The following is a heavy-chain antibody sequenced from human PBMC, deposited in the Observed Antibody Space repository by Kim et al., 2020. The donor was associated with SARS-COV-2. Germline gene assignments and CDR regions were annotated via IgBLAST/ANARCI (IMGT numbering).Heavy chain of an antibody. CDR3: ASPSMATITYYYGMDV. Sequence: SVKVSCKASGGTFSSYAISWVRQAPGQGLEWMGGIIPIFGTANYAQKFQGRVTITADESTSTAYMELSSLRSEDTAVYYCASPSMATITYYYGMDVWGQGTTVTVSS. V-gene: IGHV1-69*13. CDR2: IIPIFGTA. J-gene: IGHJ6*02. CDR1: GGTFSSYA. D-gene: IGHD5-12*01.